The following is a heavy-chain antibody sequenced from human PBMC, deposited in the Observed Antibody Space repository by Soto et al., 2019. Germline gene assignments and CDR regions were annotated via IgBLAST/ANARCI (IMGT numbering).Heavy chain of an antibody. CDR2: IYHSGST. J-gene: IGHJ4*02. D-gene: IGHD4-17*01. CDR1: GYSICTGYY. Sequence: SETLSLTCAVSGYSICTGYYWAWIRQPPGKGLEWIGSIYHSGSTYYNPSLKSRVTMSIDTSENQFSLKLSSVTAADTAVYYCARPTYGYNYFDYWGQGTLVTVSS. CDR3: ARPTYGYNYFDY. V-gene: IGHV4-38-2*01.